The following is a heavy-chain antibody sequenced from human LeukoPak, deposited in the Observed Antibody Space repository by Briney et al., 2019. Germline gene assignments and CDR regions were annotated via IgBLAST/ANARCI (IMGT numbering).Heavy chain of an antibody. CDR1: GGSISSSSYY. V-gene: IGHV4-39*01. J-gene: IGHJ4*02. D-gene: IGHD1-1*01. CDR3: ARQERTTLDFDY. CDR2: IYYSGSP. Sequence: SSETLSLTCTVSGGSISSSSYYWGWIRQPPGKGLEWIGSIYYSGSPYYNPSLKSRVTMSVDTSKNQLSLKLSSVTAADTAVYSCARQERTTLDFDYWGQGTLVTVSS.